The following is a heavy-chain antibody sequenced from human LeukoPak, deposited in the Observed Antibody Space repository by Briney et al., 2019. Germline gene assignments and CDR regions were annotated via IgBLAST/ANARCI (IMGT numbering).Heavy chain of an antibody. CDR2: INHNGNVN. CDR1: GFTFSSYW. D-gene: IGHD3-16*01. Sequence: GGSLRLSCAASGFTFSSYWMNWARQAPGKGLEWVAGINHNGNVNYYVDSVKGRFTISRDNAKNSLYLQMRNLRAEDTAVYFCARGGGLDVWGQGATVTVSS. V-gene: IGHV3-7*03. J-gene: IGHJ6*02. CDR3: ARGGGLDV.